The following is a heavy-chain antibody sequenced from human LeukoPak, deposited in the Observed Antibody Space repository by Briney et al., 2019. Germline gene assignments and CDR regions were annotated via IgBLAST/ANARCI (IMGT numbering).Heavy chain of an antibody. Sequence: GGSLRLSCAASGFTFSSYAMHWVRQAPGKGLEWVAVISYDGSNKYYADSVKGRFTISRDNSKNTLYLQMNSLRAEDTAVYYCARDQYYYDSSDVDYWGLGTLVTVSS. CDR2: ISYDGSNK. J-gene: IGHJ4*02. V-gene: IGHV3-30-3*01. CDR3: ARDQYYYDSSDVDY. D-gene: IGHD3-22*01. CDR1: GFTFSSYA.